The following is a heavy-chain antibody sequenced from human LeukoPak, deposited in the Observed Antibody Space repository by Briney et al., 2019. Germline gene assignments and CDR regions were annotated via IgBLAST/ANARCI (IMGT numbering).Heavy chain of an antibody. CDR3: AKDAGDQGYFDY. D-gene: IGHD3-16*01. CDR2: ISYDGNNQ. J-gene: IGHJ4*02. Sequence: GGSLRLSCAASGFTFRSYAMHWVRQAPGTGLEWVSFISYDGNNQYYADSVKGRFTISRDNSKNTLYLQMNSLRTEDTAVYYCAKDAGDQGYFDYWGQGTLVTVSS. CDR1: GFTFRSYA. V-gene: IGHV3-30*04.